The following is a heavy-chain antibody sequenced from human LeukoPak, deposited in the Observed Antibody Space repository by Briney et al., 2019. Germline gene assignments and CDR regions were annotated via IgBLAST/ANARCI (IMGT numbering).Heavy chain of an antibody. Sequence: KPSETLSLTCTVSNGSISSFYWTWIRQPPGKGLEWIGYIYYTGTTDYNPSPKSRVTISVDTSKNQFSLKLSSVTAADTAVYYCARGYGRYFDYWGQGTLVTVSS. CDR1: NGSISSFY. CDR3: ARGYGRYFDY. V-gene: IGHV4-59*01. CDR2: IYYTGTT. J-gene: IGHJ4*02. D-gene: IGHD5-18*01.